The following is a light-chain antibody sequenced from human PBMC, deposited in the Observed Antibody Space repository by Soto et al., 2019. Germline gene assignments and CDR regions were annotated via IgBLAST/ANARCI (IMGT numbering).Light chain of an antibody. Sequence: QSVLTQPAAVSGSPGQSITISCIGTSSDIGGYNYVSWFQQHPGKAPKLLIFEVSNRPSGVSIRFSGSKSGNTASLTISGLQAEDEADYYCSSYTGTSTLVFGGGTQLTVL. J-gene: IGLJ2*01. V-gene: IGLV2-14*01. CDR2: EVS. CDR3: SSYTGTSTLV. CDR1: SSDIGGYNY.